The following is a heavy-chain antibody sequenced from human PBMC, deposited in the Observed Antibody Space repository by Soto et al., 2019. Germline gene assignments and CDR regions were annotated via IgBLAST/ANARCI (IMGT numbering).Heavy chain of an antibody. CDR3: AKDGDIVVVPAAANFDY. V-gene: IGHV3-23*01. CDR1: GFTFSSYA. J-gene: IGHJ4*02. D-gene: IGHD2-2*01. Sequence: GGSLRLSCAASGFTFSSYAMSWVRQAPGKGLEWVSAISGSGGSTYYADSVKGRFTISRDNSKNTLYLQMNSLRAEDMAVYYCAKDGDIVVVPAAANFDYWGQGTLVTVSS. CDR2: ISGSGGST.